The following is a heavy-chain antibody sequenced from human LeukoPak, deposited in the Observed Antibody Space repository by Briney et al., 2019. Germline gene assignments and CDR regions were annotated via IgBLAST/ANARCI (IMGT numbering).Heavy chain of an antibody. CDR3: ARAESSSWYSY. V-gene: IGHV4-34*01. CDR2: INRNGTT. Sequence: SETLSLTCAVYGESFSGYYWSWIRRPPGKGLEWIGEINRNGTTNYNPSLKSRVTISIDTSKNQFSLKLTSVTATDTAVYYCARAESSSWYSYWGQGTLVTVSS. D-gene: IGHD6-13*01. J-gene: IGHJ4*02. CDR1: GESFSGYY.